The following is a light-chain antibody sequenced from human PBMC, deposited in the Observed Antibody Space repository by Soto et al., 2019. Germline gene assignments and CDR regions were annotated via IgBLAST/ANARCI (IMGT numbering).Light chain of an antibody. J-gene: IGKJ1*01. CDR1: QSVDIN. V-gene: IGKV3-20*01. CDR2: GVS. CDR3: QQYDSSPRT. Sequence: EIVLTKSPATLSVSPGERVTLSCRASQSVDINLAWYQQKPGQAPRLLIYGVSSRATGIPDRFSGSGSGTDFTLTISRLEPEDFAVYYCQQYDSSPRTFGQGTKVDIK.